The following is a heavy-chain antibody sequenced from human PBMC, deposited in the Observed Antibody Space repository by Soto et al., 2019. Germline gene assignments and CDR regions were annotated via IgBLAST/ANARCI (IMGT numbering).Heavy chain of an antibody. V-gene: IGHV4-59*12. J-gene: IGHJ1*01. Sequence: SETLCLTCPVSGGSISSYYWSWIRQPPGKGLEWIGYIYYSGSTNYNSSLKSRVTISVDKSNNQFSLELTSVTAADTAVYYCARTSTWFQHWGQGTLVTVSS. CDR2: IYYSGST. CDR3: ARTSTWFQH. CDR1: GGSISSYY.